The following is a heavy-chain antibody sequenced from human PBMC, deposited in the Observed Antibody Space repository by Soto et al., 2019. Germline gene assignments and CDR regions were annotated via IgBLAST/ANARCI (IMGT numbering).Heavy chain of an antibody. CDR3: ATNAPYNPRSYYYMDV. Sequence: ASVKVSCKASGYTFTKFHIHWVRQAPGKGLEWMGGFDPEDGETIYAQKFQGRVTMTEDTSTDTAYMELSSLRSEDTAVYYCATNAPYNPRSYYYMDVWGKGTTVTVSS. D-gene: IGHD1-1*01. CDR2: FDPEDGET. J-gene: IGHJ6*03. CDR1: GYTFTKFH. V-gene: IGHV1-24*01.